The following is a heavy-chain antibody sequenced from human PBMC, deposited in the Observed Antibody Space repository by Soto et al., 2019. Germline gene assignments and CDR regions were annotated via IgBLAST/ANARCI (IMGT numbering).Heavy chain of an antibody. CDR3: ARDKYGSGSYVY. Sequence: QVQLQESSPGLVKPSETLSLTCTVSGGSISSYYWSWIRQPPGKGLEWIGYIYYSGSTNYNPSLKSRVTISVDTSKNQFSLKLSSVTAADTAVYYCARDKYGSGSYVYWGQGTLVTVSS. V-gene: IGHV4-59*01. CDR1: GGSISSYY. CDR2: IYYSGST. D-gene: IGHD3-10*01. J-gene: IGHJ4*02.